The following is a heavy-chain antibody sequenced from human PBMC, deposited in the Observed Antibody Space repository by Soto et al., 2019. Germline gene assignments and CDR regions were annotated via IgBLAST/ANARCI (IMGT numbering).Heavy chain of an antibody. CDR3: ARDAGYGDYYYYYMDV. D-gene: IGHD4-17*01. J-gene: IGHJ6*03. Sequence: SETLSLTCTVSGGSISSGGYYWSWIRQHPGKGLEWIGYIYYSGSTYYNPSLKSRVTISVDTSKNQFSLKLSSVTAADTAVYYCARDAGYGDYYYYYMDVWGKGTTVTVSS. CDR1: GGSISSGGYY. V-gene: IGHV4-31*03. CDR2: IYYSGST.